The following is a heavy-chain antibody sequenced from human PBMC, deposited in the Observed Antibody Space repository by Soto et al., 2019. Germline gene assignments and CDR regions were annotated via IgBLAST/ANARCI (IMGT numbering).Heavy chain of an antibody. CDR1: GVSITSGDNY. CDR3: VRKTGTTFLGSFFDH. J-gene: IGHJ4*02. CDR2: IFYIGNA. V-gene: IGHV4-30-4*01. D-gene: IGHD1-7*01. Sequence: SETLSLTCTVSGVSITSGDNYWSWIRQPPGKGLEWIGYIFYIGNAYYNPSLQSRVTISVDTSRNQFSLRLTSVTAADTAVYYCVRKTGTTFLGSFFDHWGQGTLVTVSS.